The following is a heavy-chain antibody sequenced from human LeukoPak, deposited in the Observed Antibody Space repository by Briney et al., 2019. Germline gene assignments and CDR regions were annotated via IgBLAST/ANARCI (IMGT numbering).Heavy chain of an antibody. CDR3: AGDLRVGCGMDV. CDR2: IYNSGST. J-gene: IGHJ6*02. CDR1: GASITSYA. D-gene: IGHD4-17*01. V-gene: IGHV4-59*08. Sequence: SETLSLTCTVSGASITSYAWSWIRQPPGKGLEWIGYIYNSGSTNYNPSLKSRLTISVDTSKNQFSLRLSSVTAANTALYFCAGDLRVGCGMDVWGQGNTVTVSS.